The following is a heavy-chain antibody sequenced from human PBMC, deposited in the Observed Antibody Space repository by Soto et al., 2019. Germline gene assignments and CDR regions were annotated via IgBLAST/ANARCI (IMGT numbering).Heavy chain of an antibody. D-gene: IGHD1-26*01. J-gene: IGHJ4*02. V-gene: IGHV1-18*01. CDR1: GYTFTTSG. CDR3: ARDPVEGASKPDY. Sequence: QVQLVQSGAEVKKPGASVRVSCKASGYTFTTSGLSWVRQTPGHGLEWMGWISTYNGNTNYAQKLQGRGTLTTDTSTSTAYMELRSLRSDDTAVYYCARDPVEGASKPDYWGQGSLVTFSS. CDR2: ISTYNGNT.